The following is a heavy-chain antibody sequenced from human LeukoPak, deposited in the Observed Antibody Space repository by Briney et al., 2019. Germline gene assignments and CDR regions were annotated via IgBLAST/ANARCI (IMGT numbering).Heavy chain of an antibody. CDR1: GFTFSSYA. J-gene: IGHJ5*02. Sequence: PGGSLRLSCATSGFTFSSYAMSWVRQAPGKGLEWVSTIRSSGDTYYADSVKGRFTISRDNSKNTLYLQMDSLRAEDTAVYFGATYCSGGSCYKGLDPWGQGTLVTVS. V-gene: IGHV3-23*01. CDR2: IRSSGDT. CDR3: ATYCSGGSCYKGLDP. D-gene: IGHD2-15*01.